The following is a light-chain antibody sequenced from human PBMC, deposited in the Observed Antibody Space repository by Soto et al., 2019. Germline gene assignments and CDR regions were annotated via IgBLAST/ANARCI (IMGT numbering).Light chain of an antibody. CDR2: AAS. V-gene: IGKV1-39*01. CDR1: KSISNY. Sequence: SQPSRFRSWGADFPITAGESKSISNYLQCYQHKSXQPPRLLXXAASSFHSGVPSRFSGSGSGTDFTLTISSLQPEDFANYYCLQTYTTLTSTFGQGTKVDIK. CDR3: LQTYTTLTST. J-gene: IGKJ1*01.